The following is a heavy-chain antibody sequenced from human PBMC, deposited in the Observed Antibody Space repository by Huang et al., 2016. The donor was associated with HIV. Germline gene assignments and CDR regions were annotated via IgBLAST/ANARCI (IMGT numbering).Heavy chain of an antibody. J-gene: IGHJ4*02. V-gene: IGHV1-18*04. CDR3: ARTIDFDY. CDR1: GYTFNAYG. CDR2: ITPFKGET. Sequence: QVQLVQSGAEVKKPGASVRVSCGTSGYTFNAYGISWVRQAPGQGLEWMGWITPFKGETNYAQKFQGRVTMTADTSSSTVYMELRRRTSDDTAVYFCARTIDFDYWGQGTLVTVSS.